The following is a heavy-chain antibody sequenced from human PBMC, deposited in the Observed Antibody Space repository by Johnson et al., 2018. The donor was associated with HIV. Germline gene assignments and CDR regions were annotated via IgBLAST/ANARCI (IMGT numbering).Heavy chain of an antibody. V-gene: IGHV3-30*18. J-gene: IGHJ3*02. CDR2: ISYDGSNK. Sequence: QVQLVESGGGLVQPGGSLRLSCAASGFTFSSYGMHWVRQAPGKGLEWVAVISYDGSNKYYADSVKGRFTISRDNSKNTLYLQMNSLRAEDTALYYCAKSTQASIVRESGPYGAFDIWGQGTMVTVSS. CDR1: GFTFSSYG. D-gene: IGHD3-10*01. CDR3: AKSTQASIVRESGPYGAFDI.